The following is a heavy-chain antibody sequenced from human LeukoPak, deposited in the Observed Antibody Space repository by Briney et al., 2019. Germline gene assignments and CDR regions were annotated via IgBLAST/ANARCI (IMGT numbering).Heavy chain of an antibody. Sequence: PGGSLRLSCAASGFTFSNYAMTWVRQAPGKGLEWVAAISGSGGSTYYADSVKGRFTISRDNSKNTLYLQMNSLRAEDTAVYYCAKDREMATITIAYYFGYWGQGTLVTVSS. CDR2: ISGSGGST. CDR3: AKDREMATITIAYYFGY. D-gene: IGHD5-24*01. J-gene: IGHJ4*02. CDR1: GFTFSNYA. V-gene: IGHV3-23*01.